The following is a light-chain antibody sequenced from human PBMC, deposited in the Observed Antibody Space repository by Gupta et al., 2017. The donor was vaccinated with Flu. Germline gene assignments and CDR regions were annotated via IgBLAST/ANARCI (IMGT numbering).Light chain of an antibody. CDR2: DAS. J-gene: IGKJ4*01. V-gene: IGKV3-11*01. CDR1: QSISSY. CDR3: QHRTNWPLT. Sequence: EIVLTQSPVTLSLSPGERATLSCRASQSISSYLAWYQQKPGQAHRLLIYDASNRATGIPARFSASGSGTDFTLTISSLEPEDFAVYYCQHRTNWPLTFGGGPRWKSN.